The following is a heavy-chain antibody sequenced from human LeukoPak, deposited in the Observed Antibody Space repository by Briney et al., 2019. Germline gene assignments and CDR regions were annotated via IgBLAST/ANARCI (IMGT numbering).Heavy chain of an antibody. D-gene: IGHD2-21*02. J-gene: IGHJ6*02. CDR2: IGTSSNSI. CDR3: ARLVVVTASRAYFYGLDA. Sequence: GGSLRLSCAASGFTFSSYAMSWVRQAPGKGLEWVSYIGTSSNSIYYVDSVKGRFSISRDNAKNSLHLQMNSLRAEDTAVYYCARLVVVTASRAYFYGLDAWGQGTTVTVSS. V-gene: IGHV3-48*04. CDR1: GFTFSSYA.